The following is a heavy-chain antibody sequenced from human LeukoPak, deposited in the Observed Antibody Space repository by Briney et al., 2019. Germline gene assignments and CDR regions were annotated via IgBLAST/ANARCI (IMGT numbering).Heavy chain of an antibody. CDR3: ARHYYGSGRNFDY. CDR1: GGSFSGYY. J-gene: IGHJ4*02. V-gene: IGHV4-34*01. Sequence: SETLSLTCAVYGGSFSGYYWSWIRQPPGKGLEWIGEINHSGSTNYNPSLKSRVTISADTSKNQFSLKLSSVTAADTAVYYCARHYYGSGRNFDYWGQGTLVTVSS. CDR2: INHSGST. D-gene: IGHD3-10*01.